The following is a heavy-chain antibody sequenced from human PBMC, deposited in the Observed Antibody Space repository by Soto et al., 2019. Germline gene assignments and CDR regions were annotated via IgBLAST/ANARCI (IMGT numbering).Heavy chain of an antibody. CDR2: ISGSGGST. CDR3: AKTYYDSSGYYFHEVLMFYFDY. D-gene: IGHD3-22*01. J-gene: IGHJ4*02. V-gene: IGHV3-23*01. CDR1: GFTFSSYA. Sequence: GGSLRLSCAASGFTFSSYAMSWVRQAPGKGLEWVSAISGSGGSTYYADSVKGRFTISRDNSKNTLYLQMNSLRAEDTAVYYCAKTYYDSSGYYFHEVLMFYFDYWGQGTLVTVSS.